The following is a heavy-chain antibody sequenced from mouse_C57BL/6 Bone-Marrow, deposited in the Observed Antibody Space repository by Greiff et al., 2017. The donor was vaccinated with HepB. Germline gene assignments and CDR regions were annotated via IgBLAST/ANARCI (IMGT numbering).Heavy chain of an antibody. CDR1: GYTFTSYW. V-gene: IGHV1-69*01. Sequence: QVQLQQPGAELVMPGASVKLSCKASGYTFTSYWMHWVKQRPGQGLEWIGEIDPSDSYTNYNQKFKGKSTLTVDKSSSTAYMQRSSLTSADSAVYYCARRERVTTVVAHWYFDVWGTGTTVTVSS. CDR3: ARRERVTTVVAHWYFDV. J-gene: IGHJ1*03. D-gene: IGHD1-1*01. CDR2: IDPSDSYT.